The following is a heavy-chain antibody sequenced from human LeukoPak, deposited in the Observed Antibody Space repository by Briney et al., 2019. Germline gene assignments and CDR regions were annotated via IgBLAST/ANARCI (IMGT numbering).Heavy chain of an antibody. V-gene: IGHV4-31*03. Sequence: SETLSLTCTVSGGSISSDGYYWSWIRQHPGKGLEWIGYIYYSGSAYYNPSLKRRVSMSVDTSKNQFSLKLSAVTAADTAAEYCASSLRYCGGVSGYWVIDYWGQGTLVTVSS. J-gene: IGHJ4*02. CDR2: IYYSGSA. CDR3: ASSLRYCGGVSGYWVIDY. D-gene: IGHD2-15*01. CDR1: GGSISSDGYY.